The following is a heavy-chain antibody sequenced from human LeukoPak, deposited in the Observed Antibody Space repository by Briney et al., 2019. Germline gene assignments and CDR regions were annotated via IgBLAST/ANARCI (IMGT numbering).Heavy chain of an antibody. V-gene: IGHV4-4*02. D-gene: IGHD3-10*01. CDR1: GGSISSSNW. Sequence: PSETLSLTCAVSGGSISSSNWWSWVRQPPGKGLEWIGYIYYSGSTNYNPSLKSRVTISVDTSKNQFSLKLSSVTAADTAVYYCAREVRWFGEFAFDYWGQGTLVTVSS. J-gene: IGHJ4*02. CDR3: AREVRWFGEFAFDY. CDR2: IYYSGST.